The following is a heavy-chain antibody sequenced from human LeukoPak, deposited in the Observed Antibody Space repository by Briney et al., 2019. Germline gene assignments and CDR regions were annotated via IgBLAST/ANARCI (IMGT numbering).Heavy chain of an antibody. CDR2: VNLQGST. CDR1: GGSITITNY. Sequence: SGTLSLTCGVSGGSITITNYWTWVRQPPGKGLEWIGEVNLQGSTNYNPSLMGRVAISVDTSENHISLQLTSVTAAATAVYYCAREGGPYRPLDYSGQGTLVTVSS. V-gene: IGHV4-4*02. J-gene: IGHJ4*02. CDR3: AREGGPYRPLDY.